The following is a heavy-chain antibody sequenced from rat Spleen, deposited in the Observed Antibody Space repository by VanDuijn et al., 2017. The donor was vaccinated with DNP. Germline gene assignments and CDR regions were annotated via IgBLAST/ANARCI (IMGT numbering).Heavy chain of an antibody. Sequence: EVQLVESGGGLVQPGRSMKLSCAASGFTFSNYDMAWVRQVPKKGLEWVATIIYDGSRTYYRDSVKGRFTISRDNAKTTLYLQMDSLRSEDTATYYCSTDFNSFILGWFAYWGQGTLVTVSS. CDR2: IIYDGSRT. D-gene: IGHD1-2*01. CDR1: GFTFSNYD. CDR3: STDFNSFILGWFAY. J-gene: IGHJ3*01. V-gene: IGHV5S10*01.